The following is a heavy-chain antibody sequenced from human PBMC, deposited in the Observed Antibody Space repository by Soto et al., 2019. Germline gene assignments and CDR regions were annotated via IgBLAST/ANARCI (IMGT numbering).Heavy chain of an antibody. CDR3: ARQIYDSDTGPNFQYYFDS. V-gene: IGHV5-10-1*01. Sequence: GESLKISCKGSGYSFAGYWITWVRQKPGKGLEWMGRIDPSDSQTYYSPSFRGHVTISVTKSITTVFLQWSSLRASDTAMYYCARQIYDSDTGPNFQYYFDSWGQGTTGTAPQ. CDR2: IDPSDSQT. D-gene: IGHD3-22*01. CDR1: GYSFAGYW. J-gene: IGHJ4*02.